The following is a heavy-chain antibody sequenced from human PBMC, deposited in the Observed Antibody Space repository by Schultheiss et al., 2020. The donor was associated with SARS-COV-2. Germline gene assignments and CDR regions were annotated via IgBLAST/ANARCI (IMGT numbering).Heavy chain of an antibody. CDR1: GGSISSYY. Sequence: SETLPLTCTVSGGSISSYYWSWIRQPPGKGLEWIGYIYYSGSTNYNPYLKSRVTISVDTSKNQFSLMLSSVTAADTAVYYCARYHYDISGYHNWFDPWGQGTLVTVSS. CDR3: ARYHYDISGYHNWFDP. V-gene: IGHV4-59*01. J-gene: IGHJ5*02. D-gene: IGHD3-22*01. CDR2: IYYSGST.